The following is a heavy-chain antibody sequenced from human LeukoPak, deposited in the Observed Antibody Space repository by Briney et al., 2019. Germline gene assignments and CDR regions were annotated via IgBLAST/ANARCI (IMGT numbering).Heavy chain of an antibody. CDR2: IYYSGST. J-gene: IGHJ4*02. CDR1: GGSISSSSYY. Sequence: SETLSLTCTVSGGSISSSSYYWGWIRQPPGKGLEWIGSIYYSGSTYYNPSLKSRVTISVDTSKNQFSLKLSSVTAGDTAVYYCARLGISALYSSAMDYWGQGTLVTVSS. V-gene: IGHV4-39*01. CDR3: ARLGISALYSSAMDY. D-gene: IGHD6-25*01.